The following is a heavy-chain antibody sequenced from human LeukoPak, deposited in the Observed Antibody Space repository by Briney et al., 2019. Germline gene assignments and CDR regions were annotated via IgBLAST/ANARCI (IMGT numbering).Heavy chain of an antibody. D-gene: IGHD6-19*01. CDR1: GFTFDDYA. V-gene: IGHV3-9*01. CDR2: ISWNSGSI. J-gene: IGHJ1*01. CDR3: AKEGVAVAGALAEYFQH. Sequence: GRSLRLSCAASGFTFDDYAMHWVRQAPGKGLEWVSCISWNSGSIGYADSVKGRFTISRDNAKNSLYLQMNSLRAEDTALYYCAKEGVAVAGALAEYFQHGGQGTLVTVSS.